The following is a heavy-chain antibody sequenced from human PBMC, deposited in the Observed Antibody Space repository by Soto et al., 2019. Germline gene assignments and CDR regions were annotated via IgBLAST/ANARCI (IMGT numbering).Heavy chain of an antibody. J-gene: IGHJ6*02. CDR3: ARLDYDFWSGQEGMDV. D-gene: IGHD3-3*01. Sequence: QVQLVESGGGVVQPGRSLRLSCAASGFTFSSYAMHWVRQAPGKGLEWVAVISYDGSNKYYADSVKGRFTISRDNSKNTLYLQMNILRAEDTAVYYCARLDYDFWSGQEGMDVWVQGTTVTVSS. CDR2: ISYDGSNK. CDR1: GFTFSSYA. V-gene: IGHV3-30-3*01.